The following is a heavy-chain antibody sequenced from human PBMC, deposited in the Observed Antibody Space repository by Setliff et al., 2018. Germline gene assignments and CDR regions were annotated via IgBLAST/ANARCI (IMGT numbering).Heavy chain of an antibody. V-gene: IGHV4-39*07. CDR1: GGSISSSSYY. Sequence: PSETLSLTCTVSGGSISSSSYYWGWIRQPPGKGLEWIGNINYSGSTYYNPSLKSRVTISVDTSKNQFSLKLSSVTAADTAVYYCARESTYYDFWSGYYSGSYFDYWGQGTLVTVSS. J-gene: IGHJ4*02. CDR2: INYSGST. D-gene: IGHD3-3*01. CDR3: ARESTYYDFWSGYYSGSYFDY.